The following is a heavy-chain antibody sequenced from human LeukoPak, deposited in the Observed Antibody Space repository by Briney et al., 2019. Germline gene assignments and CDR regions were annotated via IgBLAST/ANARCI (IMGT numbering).Heavy chain of an antibody. J-gene: IGHJ4*02. V-gene: IGHV1-18*01. Sequence: ASVKVSCKASGYTFTSYGISWVRQAPGQGLEWMGWISAYNGNTNYAQKLQGRVTMTTDTSTSTAYMELRSLRSDDTAVYYCARIGHDILTGYSYYFDYWGQGTLVTVSS. CDR2: ISAYNGNT. CDR1: GYTFTSYG. D-gene: IGHD3-9*01. CDR3: ARIGHDILTGYSYYFDY.